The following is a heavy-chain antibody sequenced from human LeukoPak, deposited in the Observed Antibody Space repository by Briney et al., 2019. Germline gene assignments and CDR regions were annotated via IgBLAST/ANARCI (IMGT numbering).Heavy chain of an antibody. D-gene: IGHD5-12*01. CDR3: AIYFAGYVNF. CDR1: GYSISSGYY. Sequence: SETLSLTCVVSGYSISSGYYWGWIRQPPGKGLEWIGRIDQSGTTNYNPSLKSRVTIFVDTSKNQLSLKLSSVTAADTAVYHCAIYFAGYVNFWGQGTLVTVSS. CDR2: IDQSGTT. V-gene: IGHV4-38-2*01. J-gene: IGHJ4*02.